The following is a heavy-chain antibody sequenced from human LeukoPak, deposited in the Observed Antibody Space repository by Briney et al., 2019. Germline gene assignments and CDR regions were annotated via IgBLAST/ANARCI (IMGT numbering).Heavy chain of an antibody. CDR3: AWDFRDYYYYYYMDV. Sequence: PSETLSLTCTVSGGSISSSSYYWGWIRQPPGKGLEWIGTIYYSGSTYYNPSLKSRVTISVDTSKNQFSLKLSSVTAADTAVYYCAWDFRDYYYYYYMDVWGKGTTVTVSS. V-gene: IGHV4-39*07. CDR1: GGSISSSSYY. CDR2: IYYSGST. D-gene: IGHD5-24*01. J-gene: IGHJ6*03.